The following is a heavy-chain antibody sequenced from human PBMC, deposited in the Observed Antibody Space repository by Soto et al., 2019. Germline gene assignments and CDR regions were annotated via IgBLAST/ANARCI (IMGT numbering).Heavy chain of an antibody. CDR2: IVVASGNT. Sequence: QMQLVQSGPEVKKPGTSVKVSCKASGFTFTSSAVQWVRQARGQRLEWIGWIVVASGNTNYAQKFQERVTITRDMSTSTAYMELSSLRSEDTAVYYCAAVDMVRGRLDYWGQGTLVTVSS. CDR1: GFTFTSSA. V-gene: IGHV1-58*01. D-gene: IGHD3-10*01. J-gene: IGHJ4*02. CDR3: AAVDMVRGRLDY.